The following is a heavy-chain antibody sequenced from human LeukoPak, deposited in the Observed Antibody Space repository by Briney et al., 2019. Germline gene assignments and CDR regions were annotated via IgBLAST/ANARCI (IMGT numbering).Heavy chain of an antibody. CDR1: GGSISSSTYS. D-gene: IGHD2-8*01. V-gene: IGHV4-39*01. J-gene: IGHJ3*02. CDR2: VYSSGST. CDR3: VSYQGGTTFDI. Sequence: PSETLSLTCTVSGGSISSSTYSWGWIRQPPGKGLEWIGIVYSSGSTYYNPSLKSRVTISVDTSKNQFSLKVSSVTAADTAVYYCVSYQGGTTFDIWGQGTMVTVSS.